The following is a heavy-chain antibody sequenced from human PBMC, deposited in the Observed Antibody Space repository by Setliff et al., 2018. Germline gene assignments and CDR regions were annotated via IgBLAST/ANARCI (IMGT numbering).Heavy chain of an antibody. V-gene: IGHV4-31*03. J-gene: IGHJ4*02. D-gene: IGHD6-13*01. CDR2: IYYSGNT. CDR3: ARRADYSRSWSYYFDC. Sequence: ASETLSLTCTVSGGSMIGGHYYWSWIRQLPGKGLEWIAYIYYSGNTYYNPSLKSRVTISVDTSKNQFSLKINSVTAADTAVYFCARRADYSRSWSYYFDCWGQGTLVTVSS. CDR1: GGSMIGGHYY.